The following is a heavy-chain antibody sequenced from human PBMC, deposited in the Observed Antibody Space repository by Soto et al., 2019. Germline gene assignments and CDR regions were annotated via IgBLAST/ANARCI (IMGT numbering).Heavy chain of an antibody. CDR2: IKQDGSDR. J-gene: IGHJ6*03. CDR1: GFTFSSSW. V-gene: IGHV3-7*01. D-gene: IGHD4-17*01. CDR3: ARVDYGDTDSYCYYMDV. Sequence: GGSLRLSCAASGFTFSSSWMCWVRQAPGKGLEWVANIKQDGSDRYYVDSVKGRFTISRDNAKNSLYLQMDSLRAEDTAVYYCARVDYGDTDSYCYYMDVWGKGTTVTVSS.